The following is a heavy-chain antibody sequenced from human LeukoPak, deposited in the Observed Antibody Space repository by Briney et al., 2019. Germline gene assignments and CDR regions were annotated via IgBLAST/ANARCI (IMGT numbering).Heavy chain of an antibody. CDR2: IKQDGSEK. V-gene: IGHV3-7*01. CDR1: GFTFSSYW. CDR3: ARESDHYDSSGYYQGWFDP. D-gene: IGHD3-22*01. Sequence: PGGSLRLSCAASGFTFSSYWMSWVRQAPGKGLEWVANIKQDGSEKYYVDSVKGRFTISRDNAKNSLYLQMNSLRVEDTAVYYCARESDHYDSSGYYQGWFDPWGQGTLVTVSS. J-gene: IGHJ5*02.